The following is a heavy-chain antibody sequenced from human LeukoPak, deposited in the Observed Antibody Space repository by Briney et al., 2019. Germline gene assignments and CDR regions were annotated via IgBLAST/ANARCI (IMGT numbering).Heavy chain of an antibody. V-gene: IGHV1-46*01. CDR3: ARDRNYDFWSGYYTGYFDY. CDR2: INPSGGST. Sequence: ASVKVSCKASGYTFTRYYMHWVRQAPGQGLEWMGIINPSGGSTSYAQKFQGRVTMTRDMSTSTVYMELSSLRSEDTAVYYCARDRNYDFWSGYYTGYFDYWGQGTLVTVSS. CDR1: GYTFTRYY. J-gene: IGHJ4*02. D-gene: IGHD3-3*01.